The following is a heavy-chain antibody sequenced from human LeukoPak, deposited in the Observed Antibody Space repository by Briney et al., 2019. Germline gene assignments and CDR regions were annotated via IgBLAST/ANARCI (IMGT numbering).Heavy chain of an antibody. CDR3: ARVGGYSYGYTFDY. V-gene: IGHV3-7*01. Sequence: PGGSLRLSCAASGFTFSSYWMSWVRQAPGKGLEWVANIKQDGSEKYYVDSVKGRFTISRDNAKNSLFLQMNSLRAEDTAVYYCARVGGYSYGYTFDYWGQGTLVTVSS. CDR1: GFTFSSYW. CDR2: IKQDGSEK. D-gene: IGHD5-18*01. J-gene: IGHJ4*02.